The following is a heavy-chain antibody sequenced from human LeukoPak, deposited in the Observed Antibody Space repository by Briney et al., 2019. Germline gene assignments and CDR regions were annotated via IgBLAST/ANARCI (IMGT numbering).Heavy chain of an antibody. CDR2: FDPEDGET. CDR1: GYTLTELS. J-gene: IGHJ4*02. D-gene: IGHD3-22*01. V-gene: IGHV1-24*01. CDR3: ATKTYYYDSSGYFSLPDY. Sequence: VSVKVSCKVSGYTLTELSMHWVRQAPGKGLEWMGGFDPEDGETIYAQKFQGRVTMTENTSTDTAYMELSSLRSEDTAVYYCATKTYYYDSSGYFSLPDYWGQGTLVTVSS.